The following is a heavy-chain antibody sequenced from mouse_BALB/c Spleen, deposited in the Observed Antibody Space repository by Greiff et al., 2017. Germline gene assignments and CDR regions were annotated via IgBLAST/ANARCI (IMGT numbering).Heavy chain of an antibody. CDR3: AGGTARAAVAY. V-gene: IGHV1S137*01. D-gene: IGHD3-3*01. Sequence: QVHVKQSGAELVRPGVSVKISCKGSGYTFTDYAMHWVKQSHAKSLEWIGVISTYYGDASYNQKFKGKATMTVDKSSSTAYMELARLTSEDSAIYYCAGGTARAAVAYWGQGTLVTVSA. CDR1: GYTFTDYA. CDR2: ISTYYGDA. J-gene: IGHJ3*01.